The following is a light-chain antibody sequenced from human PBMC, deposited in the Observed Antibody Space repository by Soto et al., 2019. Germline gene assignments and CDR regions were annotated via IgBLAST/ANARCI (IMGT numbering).Light chain of an antibody. Sequence: QLVLTQSPSASASLGASVKLTCTLSSGYSSYAIAWHQQQPEKGPRYLMKLNSDGSHSKGDGIPDRFSGSSSGAERYLTISSLQSEDEADYYCQTWVTGTYVVFGGGTQLTVL. CDR3: QTWVTGTYVV. CDR2: LNSDGSH. J-gene: IGLJ2*01. CDR1: SGYSSYA. V-gene: IGLV4-69*01.